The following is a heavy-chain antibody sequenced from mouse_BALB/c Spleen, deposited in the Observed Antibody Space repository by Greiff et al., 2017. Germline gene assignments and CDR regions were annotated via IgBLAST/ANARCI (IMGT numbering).Heavy chain of an antibody. D-gene: IGHD2-3*01. J-gene: IGHJ3*01. Sequence: VKLQESGAELAKPGASVKMSCKASGYTFTSYWMHWVKQRPGQGLEWIGYINPSTGYTEYNQKFKDKATLTADKSSSTAYMQLSSLTSEDSAVYYCARGYYAWFAYWGQGTLVTVSA. CDR3: ARGYYAWFAY. CDR1: GYTFTSYW. V-gene: IGHV1-7*01. CDR2: INPSTGYT.